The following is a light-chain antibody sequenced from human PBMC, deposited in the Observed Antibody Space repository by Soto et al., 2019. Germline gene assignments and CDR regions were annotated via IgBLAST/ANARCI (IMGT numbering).Light chain of an antibody. J-gene: IGLJ2*01. Sequence: SYELTQPLSVSVALGQTARITCGGSHIGSKSVHWYQKRPGQATVVVRYRDYHRPSEIPERFSGSNSGNTATLTISRAQAGDEAYYYCQVWDSPTAVLFGGGTKLTVL. CDR1: HIGSKS. CDR2: RDY. V-gene: IGLV3-9*01. CDR3: QVWDSPTAVL.